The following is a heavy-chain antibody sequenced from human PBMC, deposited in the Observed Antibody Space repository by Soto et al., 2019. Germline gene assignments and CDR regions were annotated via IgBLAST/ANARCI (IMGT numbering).Heavy chain of an antibody. CDR3: TITKNDFWSGYRH. J-gene: IGHJ4*02. CDR2: IKSKTDGGTT. D-gene: IGHD3-3*01. CDR1: GFTFSNAW. V-gene: IGHV3-15*07. Sequence: GGSLRLSCAASGFTFSNAWMNWVRQAPGKGLEWVGRIKSKTDGGTTDYAAPVKGRFTISRDDSRNTLYLQMNSLKTEDTAVYYCTITKNDFWSGYRHWGQGTLVTVSS.